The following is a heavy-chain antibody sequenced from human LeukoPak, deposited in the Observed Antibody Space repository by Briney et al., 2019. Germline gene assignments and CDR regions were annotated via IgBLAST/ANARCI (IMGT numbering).Heavy chain of an antibody. D-gene: IGHD3-22*01. CDR3: ARVAYYFDSSGYFYSDY. V-gene: IGHV3-48*03. CDR1: GFTFSSYE. Sequence: RGSLRLSCAASGFTFSSYEMNWVRQAPGKGLEWVSYITSGGSTRYYADSVKGRFTITRGNAQNSLYLQMNSLRVEDTAVYYCARVAYYFDSSGYFYSDYWGQGTLVTVSS. CDR2: ITSGGSTR. J-gene: IGHJ4*02.